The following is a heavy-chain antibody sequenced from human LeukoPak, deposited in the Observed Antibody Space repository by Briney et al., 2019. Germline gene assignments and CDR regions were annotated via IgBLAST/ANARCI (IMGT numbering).Heavy chain of an antibody. D-gene: IGHD5-12*01. CDR2: IYPGDSDT. CDR1: GYRFTSHW. CDR3: ARRVNSGYDYSMDY. J-gene: IGHJ4*02. V-gene: IGHV5-51*01. Sequence: GESLEISCKGSGYRFTSHWIGWVRQMPGKGLEWMGIIYPGDSDTRYSPSFQGQVTISADKSISTAYLQWSSLKASDTAMYYCARRVNSGYDYSMDYWGQGTLVTVSS.